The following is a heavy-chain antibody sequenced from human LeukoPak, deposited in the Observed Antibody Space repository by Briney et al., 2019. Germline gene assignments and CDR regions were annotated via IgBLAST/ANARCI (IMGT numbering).Heavy chain of an antibody. Sequence: PGRSLRLSCAASGFTFSSYGMHWVRQAPGKGLEWVAVIWYDGRNKYYADSVKGRFTISRDNPMNTLYLHMNSLSAEDTAVYYCAGEVGVSTPYFDYWGQGTLVTVSS. J-gene: IGHJ4*02. V-gene: IGHV3-33*01. CDR3: AGEVGVSTPYFDY. CDR2: IWYDGRNK. D-gene: IGHD1-26*01. CDR1: GFTFSSYG.